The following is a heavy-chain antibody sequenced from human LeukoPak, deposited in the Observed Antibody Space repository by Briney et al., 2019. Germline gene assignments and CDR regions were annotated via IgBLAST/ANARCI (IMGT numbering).Heavy chain of an antibody. V-gene: IGHV1-8*01. CDR3: ARLHDPNITMVRGVPNYYYYYYGMDV. CDR1: GYTFTSYD. CDR2: MNPNSGNT. J-gene: IGHJ6*02. Sequence: ASVKVSCKASGYTFTSYDINWVRQATGQGLEWMGWMNPNSGNTGYAQKFQGRVTMTRNTSISTAYMELSSLRSEDTAVFYCARLHDPNITMVRGVPNYYYYYYGMDVWGQGTTVTVSS. D-gene: IGHD3-10*01.